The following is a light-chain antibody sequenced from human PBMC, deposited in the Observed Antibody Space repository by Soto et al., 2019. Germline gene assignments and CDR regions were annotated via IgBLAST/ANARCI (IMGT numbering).Light chain of an antibody. J-gene: IGLJ3*02. CDR3: CSYAGSYTWV. CDR1: SSDVGCYNY. CDR2: DVS. Sequence: QSVLTQPRSVSGSPGQSVTISCTGTSSDVGCYNYVSWYQQHPGKAPKVMIYDVSKRPSGVPDRFSGSKSGNTASLTISGLQGEDEADYYCCSYAGSYTWVFGGGTKLTVL. V-gene: IGLV2-11*01.